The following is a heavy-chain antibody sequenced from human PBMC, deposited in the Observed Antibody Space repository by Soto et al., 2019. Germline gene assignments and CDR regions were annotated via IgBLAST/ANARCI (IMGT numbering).Heavy chain of an antibody. CDR2: ISSNGGST. J-gene: IGHJ4*02. D-gene: IGHD5-12*01. Sequence: EVQLVESGGGLVQPGGSLRLSCAASGFTFSSYAMHWVRQAPGKGLEYVSVISSNGGSTYYANSVKGRFTISRDNSKNTLYLQMGSLRAEDMAVYYCAMTIGYAFDYWGQGTLVTVSS. V-gene: IGHV3-64*01. CDR1: GFTFSSYA. CDR3: AMTIGYAFDY.